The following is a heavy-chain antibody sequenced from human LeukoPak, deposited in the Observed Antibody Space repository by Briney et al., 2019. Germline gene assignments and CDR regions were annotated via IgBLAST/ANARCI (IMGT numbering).Heavy chain of an antibody. Sequence: GSLRLSCAASGFTFSSYGMHWVRQAPGKGLEWVAVIWYDGSNKYYADSVKGRFTISRDNSKNTLYLQMNSLRAEDTAIYYCAKDSATVGGPDFGEWGQGTLVTVSS. J-gene: IGHJ4*02. CDR3: AKDSATVGGPDFGE. D-gene: IGHD2/OR15-2a*01. CDR2: IWYDGSNK. V-gene: IGHV3-33*06. CDR1: GFTFSSYG.